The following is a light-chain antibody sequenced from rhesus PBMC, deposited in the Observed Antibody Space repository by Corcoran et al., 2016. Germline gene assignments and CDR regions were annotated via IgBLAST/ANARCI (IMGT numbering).Light chain of an antibody. J-gene: IGKJ1*01. CDR3: LQYNSNPPT. V-gene: IGKV1-43*01. CDR2: AAS. CDR1: QGISPY. Sequence: DIQMTQSPSSLSASAGDRVTITCRASQGISPYLNWYQQNPGKAPKRLIYAASSLESGVPSSFSGRGSGTEFTITISSLQPEDFETYYCLQYNSNPPTFGQGTKVEIK.